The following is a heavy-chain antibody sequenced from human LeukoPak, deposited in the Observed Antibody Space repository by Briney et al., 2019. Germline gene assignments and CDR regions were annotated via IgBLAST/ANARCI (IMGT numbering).Heavy chain of an antibody. Sequence: GRSLRLSCAASGFTFSSYGMHWVRQAPGKGLEWVAVIWYDGSNKYYADSVKGRFTISRDNSKNTLYLQMNSLRAEDTAVYYCARSEMATPYDYWGQGTLVTVSS. V-gene: IGHV3-33*01. CDR2: IWYDGSNK. CDR3: ARSEMATPYDY. D-gene: IGHD5-24*01. CDR1: GFTFSSYG. J-gene: IGHJ4*02.